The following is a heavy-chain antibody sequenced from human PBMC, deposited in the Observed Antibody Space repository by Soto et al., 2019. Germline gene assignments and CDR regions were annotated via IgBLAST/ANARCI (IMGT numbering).Heavy chain of an antibody. Sequence: EVQLVESGGGLVQPGRSLRLSCAASGFTFDDYAMHWVRQVPGKGLEWVAGINWNSGSIGYGDSVKGRFAISRDNDKNSLHLQMNSLSAEDTAFYDCVKDGSINWYSGHFRHWGEGTLVTVSS. CDR3: VKDGSINWYSGHFRH. J-gene: IGHJ1*01. V-gene: IGHV3-9*01. D-gene: IGHD6-13*01. CDR1: GFTFDDYA. CDR2: INWNSGSI.